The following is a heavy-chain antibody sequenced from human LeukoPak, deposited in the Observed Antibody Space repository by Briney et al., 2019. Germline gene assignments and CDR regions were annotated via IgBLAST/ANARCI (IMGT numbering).Heavy chain of an antibody. Sequence: SETLSLTCTVSGGSISSSSYYWGWIRQPPGKGLEWIGSIYYSGSTYYNPSLKSRVTISVDTSKNQFSLKLSSVTAADTAVYYCARQSEWEQDFDYWGQGTLVTVSS. J-gene: IGHJ4*02. CDR3: ARQSEWEQDFDY. CDR2: IYYSGST. D-gene: IGHD1-26*01. V-gene: IGHV4-39*01. CDR1: GGSISSSSYY.